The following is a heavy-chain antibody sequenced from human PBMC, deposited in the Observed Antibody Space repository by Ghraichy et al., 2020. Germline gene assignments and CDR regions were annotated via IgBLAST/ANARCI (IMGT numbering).Heavy chain of an antibody. J-gene: IGHJ4*02. CDR3: ARGLDGSGRPIDYFDY. D-gene: IGHD3-10*01. CDR1: GGTFSSYA. V-gene: IGHV1-69*04. CDR2: IIPILGIA. Sequence: SVKVSCKASGGTFSSYAISWVRQAPGQGLEWMGRIIPILGIANYAQKFQGRVTITADKSTSTAYMELSSLRSEDTAVYYCARGLDGSGRPIDYFDYWGQGTLVTVSS.